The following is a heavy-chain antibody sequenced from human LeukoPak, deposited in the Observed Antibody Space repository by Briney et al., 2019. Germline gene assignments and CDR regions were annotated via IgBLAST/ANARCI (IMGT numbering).Heavy chain of an antibody. V-gene: IGHV3-23*01. D-gene: IGHD6-19*01. CDR3: ANKAVKGLYYFDY. CDR2: ISGSGGST. CDR1: GLTFSSYG. Sequence: QTGRSLRLSCAASGLTFSSYGMSWVRQAPGKGLEWVSAISGSGGSTYYADSVKGRFTISRDNSKNTLYLQRNSLRAEDTAVYYCANKAVKGLYYFDYWGQGTLVTVSS. J-gene: IGHJ4*02.